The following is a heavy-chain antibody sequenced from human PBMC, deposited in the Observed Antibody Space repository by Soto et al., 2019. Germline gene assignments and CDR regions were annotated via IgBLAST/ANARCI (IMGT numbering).Heavy chain of an antibody. J-gene: IGHJ6*02. CDR1: GGSVSSGTYH. CDR2: MYYSGST. D-gene: IGHD6-13*01. Sequence: PSETLSLTCTVSGGSVSSGTYHWSWIRQPPGKGLQWIGYMYYSGSTNYNPSPKSRVTISVDTSKNQFSLKLSSVTAADTAVYYCARDRVIAAAGSTGSYYYYGMDVWGQGVTVT. CDR3: ARDRVIAAAGSTGSYYYYGMDV. V-gene: IGHV4-61*01.